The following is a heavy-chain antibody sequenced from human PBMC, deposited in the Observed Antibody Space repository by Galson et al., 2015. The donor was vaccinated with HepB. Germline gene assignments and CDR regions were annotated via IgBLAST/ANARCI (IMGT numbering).Heavy chain of an antibody. J-gene: IGHJ4*02. D-gene: IGHD2-2*01. CDR3: ATSETGYCSSTSCYDY. CDR2: ISAYNGNT. Sequence: SVKVSCKASGYTFTSYGISWVRQAPGQGLEWMGWISAYNGNTNYAQKLQGRVTMTTDTSTSTAYMELRSLRSDDTAVYYCATSETGYCSSTSCYDYWGQGTLVTVSS. CDR1: GYTFTSYG. V-gene: IGHV1-18*01.